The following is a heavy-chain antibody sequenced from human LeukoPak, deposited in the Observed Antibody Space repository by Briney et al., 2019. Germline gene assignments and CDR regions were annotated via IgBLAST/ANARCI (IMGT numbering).Heavy chain of an antibody. Sequence: GGSLRLSCAASGFTFSSYGMHWVRQAPGKALEWVAVIWYDGSNKYHADSVKGRFTISRDNSKNTLYLQMNSLRAEDTAVYYCARDSVPAAIGAYNWFDPWGRGTLVTVSS. CDR3: ARDSVPAAIGAYNWFDP. V-gene: IGHV3-33*01. CDR2: IWYDGSNK. J-gene: IGHJ5*02. CDR1: GFTFSSYG. D-gene: IGHD2-2*01.